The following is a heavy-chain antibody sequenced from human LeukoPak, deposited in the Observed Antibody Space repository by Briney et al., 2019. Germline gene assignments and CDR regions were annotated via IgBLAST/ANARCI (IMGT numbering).Heavy chain of an antibody. CDR3: ARGQTYCGGDCYVAFDI. D-gene: IGHD2-21*02. V-gene: IGHV4-34*01. CDR1: GGSFSGYY. CDR2: INHSGST. Sequence: PSETLSLTCAVYGGSFSGYYWSWIRQPPGKGLEWIGEINHSGSTNYNPSLKSRVTISVDTSKNQFSLKLSSVTAADTAVYYCARGQTYCGGDCYVAFDIWGQGTMVTVSS. J-gene: IGHJ3*02.